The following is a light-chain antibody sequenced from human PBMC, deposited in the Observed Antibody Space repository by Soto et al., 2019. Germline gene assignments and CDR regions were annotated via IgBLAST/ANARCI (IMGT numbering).Light chain of an antibody. V-gene: IGKV1-9*01. CDR3: QHYNSYSEA. CDR1: QGISSY. CDR2: KAS. Sequence: DIQLTQSPSFLSASVGDRVTITCRASQGISSYLAWYQQKPGKAPKLLIYKASTLKSGVPSRFSGSGSGTEFTLTISSLQPDDFATYYGQHYNSYSEAFGQGTKVDIK. J-gene: IGKJ1*01.